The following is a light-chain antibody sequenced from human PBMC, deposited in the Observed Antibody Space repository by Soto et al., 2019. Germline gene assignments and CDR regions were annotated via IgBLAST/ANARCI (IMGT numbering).Light chain of an antibody. CDR3: SSYGGPNNLL. CDR2: EVT. V-gene: IGLV2-8*01. J-gene: IGLJ2*01. CDR1: SSDVGGYNY. Sequence: QSALTQPPSASGSPGQSVTISCTGTSSDVGGYNYVSWYQQLPGKAPKLMIFEVTKRPSGAPDRFSGSKSGNTASLTVSGLQAEDEADYFCSSYGGPNNLLFGGWTQLTVL.